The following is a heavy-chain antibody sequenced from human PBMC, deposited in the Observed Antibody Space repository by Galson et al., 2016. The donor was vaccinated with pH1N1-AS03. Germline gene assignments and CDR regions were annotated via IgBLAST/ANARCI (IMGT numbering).Heavy chain of an antibody. CDR2: IRTRDNNYAT. CDR1: GFTFSASN. J-gene: IGHJ4*02. Sequence: SLRLSCAASGFTFSASNIHWVRQASGKGLEWVGRIRTRDNNYATEYTASVRGRITISRDDSKNTAYLRMNSLKTEDTAVYYCTRQGPTIGDDFDYWGQGTLVTVSS. CDR3: TRQGPTIGDDFDY. D-gene: IGHD2-21*02. V-gene: IGHV3-73*01.